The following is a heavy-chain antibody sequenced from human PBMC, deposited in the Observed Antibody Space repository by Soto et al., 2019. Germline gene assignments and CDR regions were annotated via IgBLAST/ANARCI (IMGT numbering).Heavy chain of an antibody. CDR3: TRLTYGDYGDY. J-gene: IGHJ4*02. V-gene: IGHV3-73*02. Sequence: EVQLVESGGGLVQPGGSLKLSCAASGFAFSGSAMHWVRQASGKGLEWVGRIRSKAHSYATAYAASVKGRFTISRDDSQNTAYLQMNSLKTEDTAVYYCTRLTYGDYGDYWGQGTLVTVSS. D-gene: IGHD4-17*01. CDR1: GFAFSGSA. CDR2: IRSKAHSYAT.